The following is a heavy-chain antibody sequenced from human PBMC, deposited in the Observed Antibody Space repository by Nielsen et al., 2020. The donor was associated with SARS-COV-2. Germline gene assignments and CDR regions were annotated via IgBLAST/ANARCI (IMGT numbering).Heavy chain of an antibody. V-gene: IGHV1-46*01. Sequence: WVRQAPGQGLEWMGIINPSGGSTSYAQKFQGRVTMTRDTSTSTVYMELSSQRSEDIDVYYCARHGDIVVVPAAISCGYSYGYFVYWGQGTLVTVSS. CDR2: INPSGGST. D-gene: IGHD2-2*02. CDR3: ARHGDIVVVPAAISCGYSYGYFVY. J-gene: IGHJ4*02.